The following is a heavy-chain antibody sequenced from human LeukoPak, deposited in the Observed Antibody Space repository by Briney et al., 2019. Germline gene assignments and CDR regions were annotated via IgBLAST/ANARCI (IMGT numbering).Heavy chain of an antibody. J-gene: IGHJ5*02. V-gene: IGHV4-31*03. CDR1: GGSISSGGYY. D-gene: IGHD3-10*01. Sequence: PSETLSLTCTVSGGSISSGGYYWSWIRQHPGTGLEWIGYIYYSGSTYYNPSLKSRVTISVDTSKNQFSLKLSSVTAADTAVYYCARYYGSGRTNWFDPWGQGTLVTVSS. CDR3: ARYYGSGRTNWFDP. CDR2: IYYSGST.